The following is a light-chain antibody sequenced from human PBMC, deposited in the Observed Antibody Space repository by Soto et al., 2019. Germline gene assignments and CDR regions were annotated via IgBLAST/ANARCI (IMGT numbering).Light chain of an antibody. V-gene: IGKV3-20*01. CDR3: QQYGTSPPLT. CDR1: QSVSNSY. J-gene: IGKJ3*01. CDR2: GAS. Sequence: EIVLTQSPGTLSLSPGERATLSCRASQSVSNSYLAWYQQKPGQAPRLLIYGASSRATGIPDRFSGSGSGTHFTLTISRLEPEDFALYSCQQYGTSPPLTFGPGTKVDIK.